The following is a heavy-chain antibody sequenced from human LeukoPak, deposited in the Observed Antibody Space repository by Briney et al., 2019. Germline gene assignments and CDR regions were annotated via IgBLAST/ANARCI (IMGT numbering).Heavy chain of an antibody. CDR2: ISSTGGTI. CDR1: GFTFSSNS. J-gene: IGHJ3*02. CDR3: ARDLTTVGAFDI. Sequence: GGSLRLSCAASGFTFSSNSMNWVRQAPGKGLEWVSYISSTGGTIYYADSMKGRFTISRDNAKNTLYLQMNSLRAEDTAVYYCARDLTTVGAFDIWGQGTMVTVSS. D-gene: IGHD4-23*01. V-gene: IGHV3-48*04.